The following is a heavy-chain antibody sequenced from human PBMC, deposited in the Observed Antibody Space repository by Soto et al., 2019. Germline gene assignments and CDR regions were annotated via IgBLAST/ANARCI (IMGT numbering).Heavy chain of an antibody. CDR3: ARDRGYYYGSGSPSYGMDV. CDR1: GGTFSSYA. D-gene: IGHD3-10*01. J-gene: IGHJ6*02. Sequence: QVQLVQSGAEVKKPGSSVKVSCKASGGTFSSYAISWVRQAPGQGLEWMGGIIPIFGTANYAQKFQGRVTITADECTSTAYMELSSLRSEDTAVYYCARDRGYYYGSGSPSYGMDVWGQGTTVTVSS. V-gene: IGHV1-69*01. CDR2: IIPIFGTA.